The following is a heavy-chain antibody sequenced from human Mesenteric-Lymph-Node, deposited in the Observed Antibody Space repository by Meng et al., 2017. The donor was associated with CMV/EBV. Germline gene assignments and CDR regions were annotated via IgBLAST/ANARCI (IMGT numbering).Heavy chain of an antibody. Sequence: ASVKVSCKASGGTFSSYTISWVRQATGQGLEWMGWMNPNSANTGYAQKFQGRVTMTRNTSISTAYMELSSLRSDDTAVYYCARRDGYCSGGSCYSLGYWGQGTLVTVSS. CDR1: GGTFSSYT. D-gene: IGHD2-15*01. CDR2: MNPNSANT. V-gene: IGHV1-8*02. CDR3: ARRDGYCSGGSCYSLGY. J-gene: IGHJ4*02.